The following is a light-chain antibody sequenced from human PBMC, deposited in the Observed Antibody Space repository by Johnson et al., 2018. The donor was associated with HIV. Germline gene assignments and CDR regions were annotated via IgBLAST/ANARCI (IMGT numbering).Light chain of an antibody. Sequence: SVLTKPPSVSAAPGQKVTISCSGSSSNIGNNYVSWYQQLPGTAPKLLIYDNNKRPSGIPDRFSGSKSGTSATLGITGLQTGDEADYYCGTWDSSLSAGGVFGTGTKVTVL. V-gene: IGLV1-51*01. J-gene: IGLJ1*01. CDR1: SSNIGNNY. CDR2: DNN. CDR3: GTWDSSLSAGGV.